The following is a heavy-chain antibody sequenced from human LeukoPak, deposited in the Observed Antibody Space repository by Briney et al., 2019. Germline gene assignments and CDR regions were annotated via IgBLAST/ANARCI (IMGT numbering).Heavy chain of an antibody. CDR2: INSDGTNT. V-gene: IGHV3-74*01. CDR1: TFTFSRYW. J-gene: IGHJ4*02. Sequence: GGSLRLSCAASTFTFSRYWMHWVRQAPGKGLVWFSRINSDGTNTYYADSVKGRFTISRDNTKNSLYLQMNSPRTEDTAVYYCARDRAAIGVVQVAYWGQGTLVTVSS. CDR3: ARDRAAIGVVQVAY. D-gene: IGHD3-3*01.